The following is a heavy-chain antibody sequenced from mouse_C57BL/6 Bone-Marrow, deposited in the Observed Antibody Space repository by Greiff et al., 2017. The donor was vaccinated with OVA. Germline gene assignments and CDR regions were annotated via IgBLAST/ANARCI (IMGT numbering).Heavy chain of an antibody. CDR2: IYPRDGST. D-gene: IGHD2-3*01. J-gene: IGHJ3*01. CDR3: ARGGWLLRAWFAY. Sequence: QVHVKQSGPELVKPGASVKLSCKASGYTFTSYDINWVKQRPGQGLEWIGWIYPRDGSTKYNEKFKGKATLTVDTSSSTAYMELHSLTSEDSAVYFCARGGWLLRAWFAYWGQGTLVTVSA. CDR1: GYTFTSYD. V-gene: IGHV1-85*01.